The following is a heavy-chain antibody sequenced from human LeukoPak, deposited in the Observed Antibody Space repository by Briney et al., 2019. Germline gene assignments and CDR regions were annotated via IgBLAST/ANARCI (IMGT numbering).Heavy chain of an antibody. J-gene: IGHJ3*02. V-gene: IGHV4-39*07. D-gene: IGHD3-10*01. CDR2: VYYSGST. CDR3: ARGSTDIMVRGVQYIWGPKNDAFDI. CDR1: GGSISSRGFF. Sequence: SETLPLTCTVSGGSISSRGFFWGWIRQPPGKGPEWIGSVYYSGSTNYNPSLKSRVTISVDTSKNQFSLKLSSVTAADTAVYYCARGSTDIMVRGVQYIWGPKNDAFDIWGQGTMVTVSS.